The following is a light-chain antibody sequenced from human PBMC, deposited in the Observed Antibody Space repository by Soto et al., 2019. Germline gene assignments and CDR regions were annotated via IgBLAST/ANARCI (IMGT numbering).Light chain of an antibody. V-gene: IGKV1-39*01. CDR2: AAS. CDR1: QSISNY. CDR3: QQSYSTPLT. J-gene: IGKJ4*01. Sequence: DIQMTQSPSSLSASVGDRVTITCRATQSISNYLNWYQQKPGKAPSLLIYAASSLQSGVPSRFSGSGSGTDFTLTISSLQPEDFATDYCQQSYSTPLTCGGGTKVEFK.